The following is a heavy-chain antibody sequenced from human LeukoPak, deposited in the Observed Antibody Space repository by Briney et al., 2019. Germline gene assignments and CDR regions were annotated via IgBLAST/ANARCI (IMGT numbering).Heavy chain of an antibody. V-gene: IGHV1-46*01. CDR3: ARLYEVAATGDAFDI. CDR2: INPSGGST. CDR1: GYTFTSYY. Sequence: ASVKVSCKTSGYTFTSYYMHWVRQAPGQGLEWMGIINPSGGSTSYAQKFQGRVTMTRDMSTSTVYMELSSLRSEDTAVYYCARLYEVAATGDAFDIWGQGTMVTVSS. J-gene: IGHJ3*02. D-gene: IGHD2-15*01.